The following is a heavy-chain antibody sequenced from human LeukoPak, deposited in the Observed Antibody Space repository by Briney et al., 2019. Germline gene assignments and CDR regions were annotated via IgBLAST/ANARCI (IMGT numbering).Heavy chain of an antibody. D-gene: IGHD2-21*02. J-gene: IGHJ5*02. CDR1: GYIFTSYG. CDR2: IIPFNGRT. V-gene: IGHV1-18*01. CDR3: ARAPSSLDCYVDCYFAP. Sequence: GASVKISCKASGYIFTSYGLAWLRQAPGQDLEWIGTIIPFNGRTKFAQKFQDRVTMNTGSSTTTAYLHLTNLRPDDTAVYYCARAPSSLDCYVDCYFAPWGQGTLVTVSS.